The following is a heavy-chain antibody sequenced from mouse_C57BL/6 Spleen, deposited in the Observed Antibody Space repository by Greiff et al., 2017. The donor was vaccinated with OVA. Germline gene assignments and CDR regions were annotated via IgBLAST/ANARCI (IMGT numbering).Heavy chain of an antibody. J-gene: IGHJ3*01. D-gene: IGHD2-1*01. CDR2: INPSNGGT. CDR3: ARGDFVYYGNVFAY. CDR1: GYTFTSYW. V-gene: IGHV1-53*01. Sequence: VQLQQPGTELVKPGASVKLSCKASGYTFTSYWMHWVKQRPGQGLEWIGNINPSNGGTNYNEKFKSKATLTVDKSSSTAYMQLSSLTSEDSAVYDGARGDFVYYGNVFAYWGQGTLVTVSA.